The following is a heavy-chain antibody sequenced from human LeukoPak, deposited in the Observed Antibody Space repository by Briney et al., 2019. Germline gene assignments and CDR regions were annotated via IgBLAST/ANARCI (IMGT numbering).Heavy chain of an antibody. D-gene: IGHD3-10*01. J-gene: IGHJ4*02. V-gene: IGHV3-23*01. CDR2: ISGSGGST. CDR3: VKDRGTMVRGVITHFDY. CDR1: GFTFSSYA. Sequence: GGSLRLSCAASGFTFSSYAMSWVRQAPGKGLEWVSAISGSGGSTYYADSVKGRFTISRDNSKNTLYLQMSSLRAEDTAVYYCVKDRGTMVRGVITHFDYWGQGTLVTVSS.